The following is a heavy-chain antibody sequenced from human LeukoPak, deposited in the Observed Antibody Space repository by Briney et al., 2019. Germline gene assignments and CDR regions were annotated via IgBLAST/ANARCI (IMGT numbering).Heavy chain of an antibody. V-gene: IGHV3-21*01. CDR2: ISSYSSYI. CDR1: GFTFSSYS. D-gene: IGHD3-16*01. J-gene: IGHJ4*02. CDR3: AKPVAGDRYFDY. Sequence: GGSLRLSCVASGFTFSSYSMDWVRQAPGKGLEWVSSISSYSSYIYYADSVRGRFTISRDNAKNSLYLQMNSLRAADTAVYYGAKPVAGDRYFDYWGQGTLVTVSS.